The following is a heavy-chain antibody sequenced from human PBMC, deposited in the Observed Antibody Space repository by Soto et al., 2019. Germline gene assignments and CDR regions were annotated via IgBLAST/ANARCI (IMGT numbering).Heavy chain of an antibody. CDR1: GGTFSGYA. Sequence: SVKVSCKASGGTFSGYAISWVRQAPGQGLEWMGGIIPIFGTANYAQKFQGRVTITADKSTSTAYMELSSLRSEDTAVYYCAGTLRRYYYDSSGYFANYWGQGTLVTVSS. D-gene: IGHD3-22*01. J-gene: IGHJ4*02. CDR2: IIPIFGTA. V-gene: IGHV1-69*06. CDR3: AGTLRRYYYDSSGYFANY.